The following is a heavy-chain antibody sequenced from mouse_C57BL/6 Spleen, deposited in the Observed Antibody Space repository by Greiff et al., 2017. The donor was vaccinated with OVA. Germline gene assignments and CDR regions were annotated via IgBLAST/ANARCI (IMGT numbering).Heavy chain of an antibody. V-gene: IGHV1-50*01. CDR2: IDPSDSYT. CDR1: GYTFTSYW. Sequence: QVQLQQPGAELVKPGASVKLSCKASGYTFTSYWMQWVKQRPGQGLEWIGEIDPSDSYTNYNQKFKGKATLTVDTSSSTAYMQLRSLTSEDSAVYYWARAQIYYDDDEVYFDYWGQGTTLTVSS. CDR3: ARAQIYYDDDEVYFDY. D-gene: IGHD2-4*01. J-gene: IGHJ2*01.